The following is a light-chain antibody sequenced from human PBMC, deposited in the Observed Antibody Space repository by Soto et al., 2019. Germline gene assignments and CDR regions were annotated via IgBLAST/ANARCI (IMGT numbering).Light chain of an antibody. Sequence: AIQMTQSPSSLSASVGDRVTITCRASQDIRSYLGWYQQKPGKAPKLLIFAASNLHSGVPSRFSGSGSGTDFTLTINSLHPEDFATYYCLQDLSYPRTFGQGTKVEI. CDR2: AAS. J-gene: IGKJ1*01. CDR1: QDIRSY. V-gene: IGKV1-6*01. CDR3: LQDLSYPRT.